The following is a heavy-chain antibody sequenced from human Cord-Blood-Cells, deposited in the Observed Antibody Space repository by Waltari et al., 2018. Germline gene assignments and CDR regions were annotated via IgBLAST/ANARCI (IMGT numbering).Heavy chain of an antibody. J-gene: IGHJ3*02. CDR1: GGSISSSSYY. CDR2: ISYSGGT. V-gene: IGHV4-39*07. CDR3: ARVVAATPAFDI. D-gene: IGHD2-15*01. Sequence: QLQLQESGPGLVKPSETLSLTCTVSGGSISSSSYYWGWIRQPPGKGLEWIGSISYSGGTYYNPSLKGRVTISVDTSKSQFSRKLSSVTAADTAVYYCARVVAATPAFDIWGQGTMVTVSS.